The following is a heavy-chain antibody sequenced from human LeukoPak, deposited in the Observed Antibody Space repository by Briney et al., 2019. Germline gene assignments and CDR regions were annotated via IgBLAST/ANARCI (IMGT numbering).Heavy chain of an antibody. D-gene: IGHD1-1*01. CDR3: ARPGRGGAFDI. CDR2: IYHSEST. V-gene: IGHV4-4*02. CDR1: GGSISSGNW. J-gene: IGHJ3*02. Sequence: SETLSLTCAVSGGSISSGNWWSWVRQPPGKGLEWIGEIYHSESTNYNPSLKSRVTISVDKSKNQFSLKLSSVTAADPAVYYCARPGRGGAFDIWGQGTLVTVSS.